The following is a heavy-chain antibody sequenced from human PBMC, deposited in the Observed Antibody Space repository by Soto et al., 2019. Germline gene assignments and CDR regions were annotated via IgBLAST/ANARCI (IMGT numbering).Heavy chain of an antibody. CDR3: ARINVLRYFDWLSYYYYYGMDV. V-gene: IGHV5-10-1*01. J-gene: IGHJ6*02. Sequence: GASLKISCKGSGYSFTSYWISWVRQMPGKGLEWMGRIDPSDSYTNYSPSFQGHVTISADKSISTAYLQWSSLKASDTAMYYCARINVLRYFDWLSYYYYYGMDVWGQGTTVTVS. CDR1: GYSFTSYW. CDR2: IDPSDSYT. D-gene: IGHD3-9*01.